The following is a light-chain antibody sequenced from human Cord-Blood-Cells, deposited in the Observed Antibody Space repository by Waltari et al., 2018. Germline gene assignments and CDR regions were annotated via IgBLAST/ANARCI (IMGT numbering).Light chain of an antibody. J-gene: IGLJ3*02. CDR3: CSYAGSSTWV. Sequence: QSALTQPASVSGSPGQSITISCTGTSSDVGSYNIASWYQQHPGKAPNLMIYEGSKRPSGVSNRFSGSKSGNTASLTISGLQAEDEADYYCCSYAGSSTWVFGGGTKLTVL. CDR1: SSDVGSYNI. V-gene: IGLV2-23*01. CDR2: EGS.